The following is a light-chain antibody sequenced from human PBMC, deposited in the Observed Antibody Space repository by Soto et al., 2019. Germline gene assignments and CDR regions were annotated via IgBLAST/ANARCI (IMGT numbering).Light chain of an antibody. J-gene: IGLJ2*01. CDR1: SSNIGSNY. CDR2: RNN. Sequence: QSVLTQPPSASGTPGQRVTISCSGSSSNIGSNYVYWYHQLPGTAPKLVIYRNNQRPSGVPDRISGSKSGTSASLAISGLRSEDEADYSCCSFAGGATFVFGGGTKLTVL. V-gene: IGLV1-47*01. CDR3: CSFAGGATFV.